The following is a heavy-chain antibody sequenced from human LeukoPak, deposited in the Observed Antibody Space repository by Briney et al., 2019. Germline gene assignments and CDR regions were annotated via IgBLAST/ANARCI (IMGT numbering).Heavy chain of an antibody. J-gene: IGHJ5*02. Sequence: SETLSLTCTVSGGSISSSSYYWGWIRQPPGKGLEWIGSIYYSRSTYYNPSLKSRVTISVDTSKNQFSLKLSSVTAADTAVYYCASLSVFISHGSGSSFPWGQGTLVTVSS. CDR1: GGSISSSSYY. V-gene: IGHV4-39*07. D-gene: IGHD3-10*01. CDR3: ASLSVFISHGSGSSFP. CDR2: IYYSRST.